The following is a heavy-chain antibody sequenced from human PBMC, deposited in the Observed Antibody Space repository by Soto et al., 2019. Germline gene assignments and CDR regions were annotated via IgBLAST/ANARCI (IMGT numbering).Heavy chain of an antibody. CDR1: GGSISSGNYY. CDR3: ARDSYYHSSSGYYVFDY. V-gene: IGHV4-30-4*01. J-gene: IGHJ4*02. CDR2: ISYSGST. Sequence: PSETLSLTCTVSGGSISSGNYYWSWIRQPPGKGLEWIGFISYSGSTYYSTSLKSRVTISVDTSKSQFSLNLSFVTAADTAVYYCARDSYYHSSSGYYVFDYWGQGTLVTVSS. D-gene: IGHD3-22*01.